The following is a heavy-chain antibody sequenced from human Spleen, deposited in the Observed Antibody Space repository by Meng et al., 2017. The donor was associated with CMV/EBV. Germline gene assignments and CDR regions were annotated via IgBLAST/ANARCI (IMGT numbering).Heavy chain of an antibody. V-gene: IGHV3-30*02. CDR2: IRYDGGNK. CDR1: GFSFINYG. D-gene: IGHD6-13*01. CDR3: AKDSSSWYSPASD. Sequence: AASGFSFINYGMPWVRQAPGKGLEWVAFIRYDGGNKYYADSVKGRFTISRDSSKNTVYLQMNSLRPVDTAVYYCAKDSSSWYSPASDWGQGTLVTVSS. J-gene: IGHJ4*02.